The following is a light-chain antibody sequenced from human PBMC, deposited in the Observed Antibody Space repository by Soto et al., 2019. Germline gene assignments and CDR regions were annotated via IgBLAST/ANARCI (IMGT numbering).Light chain of an antibody. Sequence: EIVMTQSPANLSASPGERATLSCRTSQSVSSDLAWYQQKPGRAPRLLIYGVSTRASGVSARFSGSWSGTEFTLTISSLQSEDAAVYYCQQYNNWPPITFGQGTRLEIK. CDR2: GVS. J-gene: IGKJ5*01. CDR3: QQYNNWPPIT. V-gene: IGKV3-15*01. CDR1: QSVSSD.